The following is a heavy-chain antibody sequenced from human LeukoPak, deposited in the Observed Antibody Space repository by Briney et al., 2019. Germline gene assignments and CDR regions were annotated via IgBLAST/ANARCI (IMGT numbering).Heavy chain of an antibody. CDR2: FDPEDDER. CDR3: ARGLQDYGAGRFDY. J-gene: IGHJ4*02. CDR1: GYILSELS. D-gene: IGHD4-17*01. V-gene: IGHV1-24*01. Sequence: ASVKVSCKVSGYILSELSMHWVRQAPGKGLEWMGGFDPEDDERLYAQKFQGRVTMTEDTSTETAYMELSSLRSEDTAVYYCARGLQDYGAGRFDYWGQGTLVTVSS.